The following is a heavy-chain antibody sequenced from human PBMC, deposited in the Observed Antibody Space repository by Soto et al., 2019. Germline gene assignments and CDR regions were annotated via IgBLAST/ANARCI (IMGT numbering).Heavy chain of an antibody. V-gene: IGHV5-10-1*01. CDR3: ARQIYDSDTGPNFKYYFDS. D-gene: IGHD3-22*01. CDR2: IDPSDSQT. CDR1: GYSFAGYW. J-gene: IGHJ4*02. Sequence: PGESLEISCKGSGYSFAGYWITCVRQKPGKGLEWMGRIDPSDSQTYYSPSFRGHVTISVTKSITTVFLQWSSLRASDTDMYYCARQIYDSDTGPNFKYYFDSWGQGTPVTVA.